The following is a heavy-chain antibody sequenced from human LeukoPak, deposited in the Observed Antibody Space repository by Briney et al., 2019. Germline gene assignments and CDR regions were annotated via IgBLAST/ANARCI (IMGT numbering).Heavy chain of an antibody. CDR1: GGSISSGDYY. CDR3: ARPKYSGSYYGLLRDAFDI. V-gene: IGHV4-61*08. Sequence: SETLSLTCTVSGGSISSGDYYWSWIRQPPGKGLEWIGYIYYSGSTNYNPSLKSRVTISVDTSKNQFSLKLSSVTAADTAVYYCARPKYSGSYYGLLRDAFDIWGQGTMVTVSS. CDR2: IYYSGST. D-gene: IGHD1-26*01. J-gene: IGHJ3*02.